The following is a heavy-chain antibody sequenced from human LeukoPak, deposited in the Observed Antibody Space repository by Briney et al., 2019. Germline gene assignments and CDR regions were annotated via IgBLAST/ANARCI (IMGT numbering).Heavy chain of an antibody. D-gene: IGHD4-17*01. CDR1: GGSISSYH. J-gene: IGHJ4*02. V-gene: IGHV4-59*01. CDR2: IYYGGST. Sequence: SETLSLTCIVSGGSISSYHWSWIRQPPGKGLEWIGYIYYGGSTNYNPSLKSRLTISVDTSKNQFSLNLRSVTAADTAVYYCARGTVTTEYFDFWGQGTLVTVSS. CDR3: ARGTVTTEYFDF.